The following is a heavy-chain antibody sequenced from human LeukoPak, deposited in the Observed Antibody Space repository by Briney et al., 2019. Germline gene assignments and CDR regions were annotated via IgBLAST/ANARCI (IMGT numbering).Heavy chain of an antibody. D-gene: IGHD5-24*01. Sequence: PGGSLRLSCAASGFTFSFSAMNWVRQAPGKGLEWVATIIGNGFSTYYADSVNGRFIISRDNSQNSLFLQMNSLRDEDTAIYYCAKGRRDGYNYPLFDHWGHGALVTVSS. CDR1: GFTFSFSA. CDR3: AKGRRDGYNYPLFDH. CDR2: IIGNGFST. J-gene: IGHJ4*01. V-gene: IGHV3-23*01.